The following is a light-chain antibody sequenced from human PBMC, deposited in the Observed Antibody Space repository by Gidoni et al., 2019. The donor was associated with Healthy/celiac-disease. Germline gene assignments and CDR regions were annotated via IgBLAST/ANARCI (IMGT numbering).Light chain of an antibody. V-gene: IGLV3-19*01. CDR2: GKN. J-gene: IGLJ3*02. Sequence: SSELTQDPAVSVAFGQTVRTTCQGDSLRSYYASWYQQKPGQAPVLVIYGKNNRPSGIPDRFSGSSSGNTASLTITGAQAEDEADYYCNSRDSSGNLYWVFGGGTKLTVL. CDR3: NSRDSSGNLYWV. CDR1: SLRSYY.